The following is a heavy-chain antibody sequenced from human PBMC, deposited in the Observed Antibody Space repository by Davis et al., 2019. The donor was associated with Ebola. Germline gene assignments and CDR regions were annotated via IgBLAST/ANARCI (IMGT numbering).Heavy chain of an antibody. D-gene: IGHD6-19*01. CDR3: AKDGSSGTWDS. CDR2: ISGSGGST. V-gene: IGHV3-23*01. CDR1: GFTFSSYA. J-gene: IGHJ5*01. Sequence: GESLKISCAASGFTFSSYAMSWVRQAPGKGLEWVSAISGSGGSTYYADSVRGRFTISRDNSKNTLYLQMDSLRAEDTAVYYCAKDGSSGTWDSWGQGTLVTVSS.